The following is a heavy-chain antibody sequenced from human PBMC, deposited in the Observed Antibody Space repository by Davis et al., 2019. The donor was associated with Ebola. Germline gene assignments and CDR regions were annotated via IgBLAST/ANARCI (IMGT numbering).Heavy chain of an antibody. Sequence: SVKVSCKASGCTFTSYAISWVRQAPGQGLEWMGGIIPIFGTANYAQKFQGRVTITADESTSTAYMELSSLRSEDTAVYYCASITDPMRGDYNWFDPWGQGTLVTVSS. CDR1: GCTFTSYA. J-gene: IGHJ5*02. V-gene: IGHV1-69*13. CDR3: ASITDPMRGDYNWFDP. CDR2: IIPIFGTA. D-gene: IGHD3-10*01.